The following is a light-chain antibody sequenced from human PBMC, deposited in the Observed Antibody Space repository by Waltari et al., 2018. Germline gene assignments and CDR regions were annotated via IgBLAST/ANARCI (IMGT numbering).Light chain of an antibody. J-gene: IGLJ3*02. CDR2: LNSDGSH. V-gene: IGLV4-69*01. CDR3: QTWGTGSGV. CDR1: SGHSSYA. Sequence: QLVLTQSPSASASLGASVKLTCTLSSGHSSYAIAWQQQQPEKGPRYLMKLNSDGSHSKGDGIPARFSGSSSGAERYLTISSLQSEDEADYYCQTWGTGSGVFGGGTKLTVL.